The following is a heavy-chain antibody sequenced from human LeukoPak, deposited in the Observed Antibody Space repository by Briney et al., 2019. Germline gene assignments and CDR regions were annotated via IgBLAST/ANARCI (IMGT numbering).Heavy chain of an antibody. J-gene: IGHJ4*02. CDR1: GYTFISYG. D-gene: IGHD6-13*01. CDR2: ISANNGKT. V-gene: IGHV1-18*01. Sequence: ASVKVSCKASGYTFISYGIYWVRQAPGQGLEWMGWISANNGKTNFAQKLQGRVTMTTDTSTSTAYMELRSLRSDDTAVYYCARGGSYSSSSYAPHPNDYWGQGTLVTASS. CDR3: ARGGSYSSSSYAPHPNDY.